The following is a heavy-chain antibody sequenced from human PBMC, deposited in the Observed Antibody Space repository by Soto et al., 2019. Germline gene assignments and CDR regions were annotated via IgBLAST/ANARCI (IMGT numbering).Heavy chain of an antibody. Sequence: TLSLTCAVYGGSFSGYYWSWIRQPPGKGLEWIGEINHSGSTNYNPSLKSRVTISVDTSKNQFSLKLSSVTAADTAVYYCARVGTGTTSLWGQGTLVTVSS. V-gene: IGHV4-34*01. J-gene: IGHJ4*02. CDR2: INHSGST. CDR1: GGSFSGYY. CDR3: ARVGTGTTSL. D-gene: IGHD1-7*01.